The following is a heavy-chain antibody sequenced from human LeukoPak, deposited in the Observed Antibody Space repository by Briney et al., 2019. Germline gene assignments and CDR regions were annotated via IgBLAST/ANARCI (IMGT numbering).Heavy chain of an antibody. J-gene: IGHJ6*03. CDR2: IYHSGST. CDR3: SYCSSTSCLYYYYMDV. D-gene: IGHD2-2*01. CDR1: GFSISSGYY. V-gene: IGHV4-38-2*02. Sequence: PSETLSLTCTGSGFSISSGYYWGWIRQPPGKGLEWIGSIYHSGSTYYNPSLKSRVTISVDTSKNQFSLKLSSVTAADTAVYYCSYCSSTSCLYYYYMDVWGKGTTVTVSS.